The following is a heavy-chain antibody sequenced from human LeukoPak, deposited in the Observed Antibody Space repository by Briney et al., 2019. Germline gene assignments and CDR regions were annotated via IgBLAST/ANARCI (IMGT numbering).Heavy chain of an antibody. CDR2: IKSKTDGGTT. V-gene: IGHV3-15*01. J-gene: IGHJ3*02. CDR3: TTDRIPDAFDI. CDR1: GFTFSNAW. Sequence: PGGSLRLSCAASGFTFSNAWMSWVRQAPGKGLEWVGRIKSKTDGGTTDYAAPVKGRFTISRDDSKNTLYLQTNSLKTEDTAVYYCTTDRIPDAFDIWGQGTMVTVSS.